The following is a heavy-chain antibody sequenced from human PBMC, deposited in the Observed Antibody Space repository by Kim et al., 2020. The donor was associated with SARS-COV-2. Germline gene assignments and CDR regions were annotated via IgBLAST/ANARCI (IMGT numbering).Heavy chain of an antibody. D-gene: IGHD3-10*01. CDR3: AKASYGRGRLPTDS. CDR1: GFTFGDFS. Sequence: GGSLRLSCAASGFTFGDFSMNWVRQAPGKGLEWVSYTTSSGSNIYQLDSVKGRFIVSRDNTRKSMYLQMSSLSAEDTAVYYCAKASYGRGRLPTDSWGQGTLVTVSS. J-gene: IGHJ5*01. CDR2: TTSSGSNI. V-gene: IGHV3-48*04.